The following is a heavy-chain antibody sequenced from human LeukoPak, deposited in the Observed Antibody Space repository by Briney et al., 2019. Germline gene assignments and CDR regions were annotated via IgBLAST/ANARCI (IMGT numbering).Heavy chain of an antibody. CDR2: MNPNSGNT. D-gene: IGHD3-3*01. J-gene: IGHJ6*02. CDR3: ARDSRVTIFGVVNDYYYYYGMDV. Sequence: ASVKVSCKASGYTFTSYDINWVRQATGQGLEWMGWMNPNSGNTGYAQEFQGRVTMTRNTSISTAYMELSSLRSEDTAVYYCARDSRVTIFGVVNDYYYYYGMDVWGQGTTVTVSS. CDR1: GYTFTSYD. V-gene: IGHV1-8*01.